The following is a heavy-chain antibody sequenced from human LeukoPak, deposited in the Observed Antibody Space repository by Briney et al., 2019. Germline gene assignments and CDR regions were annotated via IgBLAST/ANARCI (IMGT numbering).Heavy chain of an antibody. Sequence: PSETLSLTCTVSGDSISSGDYYWSWIRQPAGKGLEWIGRISSSGSTNYNPSLKSRVTISVDTSKNQFSLKLSSVTAADTAVYYCARGDEVVTPPRYWGQGTLVTVSS. D-gene: IGHD3-22*01. J-gene: IGHJ4*02. CDR2: ISSSGST. CDR3: ARGDEVVTPPRY. CDR1: GDSISSGDYY. V-gene: IGHV4-61*02.